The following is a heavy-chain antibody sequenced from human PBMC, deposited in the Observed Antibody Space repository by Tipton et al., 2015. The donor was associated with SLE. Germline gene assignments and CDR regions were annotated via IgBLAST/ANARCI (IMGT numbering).Heavy chain of an antibody. CDR1: GGSFCGYY. CDR2: INHSGST. Sequence: TLSLTCAVYGGSFCGYYWSWIRQPPGKGLGWIGEINHSGSTNYNPSLKSRVTISVDTSKNQFSLKLSSVTAADTAVYYCARGTLAARRGLDYWGQGTLVTVSS. D-gene: IGHD6-6*01. CDR3: ARGTLAARRGLDY. J-gene: IGHJ4*02. V-gene: IGHV4-34*01.